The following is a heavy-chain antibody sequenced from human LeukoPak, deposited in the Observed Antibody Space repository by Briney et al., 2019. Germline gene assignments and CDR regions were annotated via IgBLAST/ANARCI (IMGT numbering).Heavy chain of an antibody. CDR3: ARGGERFLEWLFHFDY. J-gene: IGHJ4*02. CDR2: IYYSGST. Sequence: SETLSLTCTVSGGSISSGDHYWSWIRQPPGKGLEWIGYIYYSGSTYYNPSLKSRVTISVDTSKNQFSLKLSSVTAADTAVYYCARGGERFLEWLFHFDYWGQGTLVTVSS. D-gene: IGHD3-3*01. CDR1: GGSISSGDHY. V-gene: IGHV4-30-4*01.